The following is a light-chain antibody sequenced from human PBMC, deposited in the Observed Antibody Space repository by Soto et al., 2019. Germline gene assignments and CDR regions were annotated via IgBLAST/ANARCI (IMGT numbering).Light chain of an antibody. Sequence: DIQMTQSPSSLSASVGDRVTITCQASQGISNYLNWYQQKPGKAPKLLIYGASNLETGVPSRFSGSGSGTDFTFTISSLQAEDIATYICQQYDSVFTFGQGTRLEI. J-gene: IGKJ5*01. CDR3: QQYDSVFT. CDR2: GAS. CDR1: QGISNY. V-gene: IGKV1-33*01.